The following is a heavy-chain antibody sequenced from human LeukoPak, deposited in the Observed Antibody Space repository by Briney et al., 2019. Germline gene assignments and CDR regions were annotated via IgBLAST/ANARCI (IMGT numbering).Heavy chain of an antibody. Sequence: PSQTLSLTCTVSGGSISSGDYYWTWIRQPPGKGLEWIGYIYSSGSTYYNPSLKSRVTISVDTSKNRFSLKLSTVTAADTAVYYCARRPTGDPKFDYWGQGTLVTVSS. J-gene: IGHJ4*02. D-gene: IGHD7-27*01. CDR2: IYSSGST. CDR3: ARRPTGDPKFDY. V-gene: IGHV4-30-4*01. CDR1: GGSISSGDYY.